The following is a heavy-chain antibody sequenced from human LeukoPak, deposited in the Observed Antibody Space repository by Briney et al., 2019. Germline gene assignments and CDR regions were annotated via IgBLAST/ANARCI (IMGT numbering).Heavy chain of an antibody. V-gene: IGHV3-23*01. J-gene: IGHJ3*01. CDR2: IGASGEST. D-gene: IGHD5-18*01. CDR3: AKDIQLST. CDR1: GFTFSVAA. Sequence: RSGGSLRLSSAASGFTFSVAAMTWVRQAPGKGLEWVSLIGASGESTYYADSVKGRFTISRDNSKNTLSLQMNSLRVEDTAMYFCAKDIQLSTWGLGTMVTVSS.